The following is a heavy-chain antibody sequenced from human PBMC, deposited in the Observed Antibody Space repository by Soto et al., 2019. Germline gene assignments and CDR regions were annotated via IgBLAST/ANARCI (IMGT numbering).Heavy chain of an antibody. J-gene: IGHJ4*02. D-gene: IGHD1-26*01. Sequence: SETLSLTCTVSGGSINNNGYFCSWIRQPPGSGLEWIGHIYNSGSTYSNPSLKSRLTISVDTSKNQFSLKLSSVTAADTAVYYCARGPSGDKVDYWGQGTLVTVSS. CDR1: GGSINNNGYF. CDR2: IYNSGST. CDR3: ARGPSGDKVDY. V-gene: IGHV4-30-4*01.